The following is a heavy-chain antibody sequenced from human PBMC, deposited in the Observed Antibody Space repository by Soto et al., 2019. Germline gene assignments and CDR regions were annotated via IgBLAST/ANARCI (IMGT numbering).Heavy chain of an antibody. D-gene: IGHD3-22*01. Sequence: GGSLRLSCAASGFTFSSYGMHWVRQAPGKGLEWVAVIWDDGSNKYHADSVKGRFTISRDNSKNTLYLQMNSLRAEDTAVYYCARDPYDSRGYYYDYWGQGTLVTVSS. CDR3: ARDPYDSRGYYYDY. CDR1: GFTFSSYG. J-gene: IGHJ4*02. CDR2: IWDDGSNK. V-gene: IGHV3-33*01.